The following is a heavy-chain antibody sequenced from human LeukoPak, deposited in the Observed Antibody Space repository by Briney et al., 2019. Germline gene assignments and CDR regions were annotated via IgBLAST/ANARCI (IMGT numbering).Heavy chain of an antibody. CDR1: GYTFTTYG. J-gene: IGHJ4*02. D-gene: IGHD3-22*01. Sequence: ASVKVSCKASGYTFTTYGISWVRQAPGQGLEWMGWSSPYNGNTNYAQKLRGRVTMTTDTSTSTAYMELRSLRSDDTAVYYCARDVPQRITMIVVGNDYWGQGTLVTVSS. CDR3: ARDVPQRITMIVVGNDY. V-gene: IGHV1-18*01. CDR2: SSPYNGNT.